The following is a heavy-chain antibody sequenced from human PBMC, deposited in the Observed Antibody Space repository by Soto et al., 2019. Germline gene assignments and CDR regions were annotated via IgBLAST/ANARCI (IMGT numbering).Heavy chain of an antibody. CDR2: ISYDGSNK. J-gene: IGHJ4*02. D-gene: IGHD6-19*01. CDR1: GFTFSGYA. V-gene: IGHV3-30-3*01. CDR3: AREYKAVAGPFDY. Sequence: GSLRLSCAASGFTFSGYAMHWVRQAPGKGLEWVAVISYDGSNKYYADSVKGRFTISRDNSKNTLYLQMNSLRAEDTAVYYCAREYKAVAGPFDYWGQGTLVTVSS.